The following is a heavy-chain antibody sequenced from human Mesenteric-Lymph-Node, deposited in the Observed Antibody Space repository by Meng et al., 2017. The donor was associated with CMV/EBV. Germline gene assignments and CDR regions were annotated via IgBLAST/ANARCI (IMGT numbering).Heavy chain of an antibody. CDR1: GDSVSSNSAA. J-gene: IGHJ6*02. D-gene: IGHD1-26*01. CDR2: TYYRSKWYN. Sequence: SQTLSLTCVISGDSVSSNSAAWNWIRQSPSRGLEWLGRTYYRSKWYNDYAVFVKSRIIINPDTSKNQFSLQLNSVTPEDTAVYYCARKWYSRSALTGRSNNGMDVWGQGTTVTVSS. CDR3: ARKWYSRSALTGRSNNGMDV. V-gene: IGHV6-1*01.